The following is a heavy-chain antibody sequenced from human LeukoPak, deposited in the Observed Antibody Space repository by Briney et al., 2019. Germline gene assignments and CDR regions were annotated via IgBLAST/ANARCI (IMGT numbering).Heavy chain of an antibody. CDR2: IYYSGST. CDR3: AREAPGGNHDAFDI. J-gene: IGHJ3*02. V-gene: IGHV4-59*12. D-gene: IGHD4-23*01. CDR1: GGSISSYY. Sequence: SETLSLTCTVSGGSISSYYWSWIRQPPGKGLEWIGYIYYSGSTNYNPSLKSRVTISVDTSKNQFSLKLSSVTAADTAVYYCAREAPGGNHDAFDIWGQGTMVTVSS.